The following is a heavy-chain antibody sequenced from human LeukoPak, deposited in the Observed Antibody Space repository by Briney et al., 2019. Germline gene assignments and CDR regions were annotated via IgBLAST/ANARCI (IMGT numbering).Heavy chain of an antibody. CDR3: ARHRYSTSWGGGFDY. Sequence: PSETLSLTCTVSGGSISSYYWNWIRQPPGKGLEWIGYIYDSGNTNYNHYPKSRISITIVTYKYKISLKLTSVTAADTAVYYCARHRYSTSWGGGFDYGGQGTRVTVSS. CDR1: GGSISSYY. J-gene: IGHJ4*02. V-gene: IGHV4-59*08. CDR2: IYDSGNT. D-gene: IGHD2-2*01.